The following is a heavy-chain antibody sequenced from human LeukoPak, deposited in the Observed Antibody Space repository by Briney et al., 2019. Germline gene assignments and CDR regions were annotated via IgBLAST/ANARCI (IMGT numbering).Heavy chain of an antibody. Sequence: PGGSLRLSCAASGFTFSSYAMSWVRQAPGKGLEWVSAISGSGGSTYYADSVKGRFTISRDNSKNTLYLQMNSLRAEDTAVYYCAKAIGYSSGWYGPFDAFDIWGQGTMVTVSS. CDR3: AKAIGYSSGWYGPFDAFDI. D-gene: IGHD6-19*01. CDR1: GFTFSSYA. J-gene: IGHJ3*02. V-gene: IGHV3-23*01. CDR2: ISGSGGST.